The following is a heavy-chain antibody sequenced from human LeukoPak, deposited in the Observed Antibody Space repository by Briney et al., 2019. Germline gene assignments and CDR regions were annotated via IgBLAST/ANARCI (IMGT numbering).Heavy chain of an antibody. D-gene: IGHD3-22*01. CDR3: ATYDTSGYYFDY. Sequence: SETLSLTCAVYGGSFSGYYWSWIRQPPGKGLEWIGEINHSGSTNYNPSLKSRVTMSVDTSKNQFSLKLSTVTAADTAVYYCATYDTSGYYFDYWGQGTLVTVSS. CDR2: INHSGST. V-gene: IGHV4-34*01. CDR1: GGSFSGYY. J-gene: IGHJ4*02.